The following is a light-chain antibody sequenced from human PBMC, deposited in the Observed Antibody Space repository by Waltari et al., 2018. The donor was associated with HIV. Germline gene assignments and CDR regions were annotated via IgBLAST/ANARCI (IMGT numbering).Light chain of an antibody. Sequence: EIVLTQSPATLSLSPGERATLSCRASQSVSSYLAWYQQKPGQAPRLLIYDASNRATGIPARFSGSGSGTDFTLTISSLEPEDFAVYYCQQRSNWPGTFGLGPRWKSN. CDR1: QSVSSY. V-gene: IGKV3-11*01. CDR2: DAS. CDR3: QQRSNWPGT. J-gene: IGKJ1*01.